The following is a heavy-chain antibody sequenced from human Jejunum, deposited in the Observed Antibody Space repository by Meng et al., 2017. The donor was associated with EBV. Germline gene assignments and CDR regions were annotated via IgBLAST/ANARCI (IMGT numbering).Heavy chain of an antibody. J-gene: IGHJ1*01. CDR3: TNWGGH. CDR1: GFTFSKVW. V-gene: IGHV3-15*01. Sequence: EVQLVESGGGLVKPGGSLRLFWAASGFTFSKVWMNWVRQTPGKGLEWVGRIRSQSDGGTIDYAAPVKGRFTISRDDSEDTLYLLMNNLKTEDTAVYYCTNWGGHWGQGALVTVSS. D-gene: IGHD7-27*01. CDR2: IRSQSDGGTI.